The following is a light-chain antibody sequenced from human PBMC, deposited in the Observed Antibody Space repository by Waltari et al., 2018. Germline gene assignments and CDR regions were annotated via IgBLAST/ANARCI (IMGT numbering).Light chain of an antibody. J-gene: IGLJ1*01. CDR2: EAT. Sequence: QSALTQPASVSGSPGQSIPISCSGPRRYVRSFNLLSWYQHHPGKAPKLMIYEATKRPSGVSSRFSASKSGNTASLTISGLQAEDEAEYYCCSYAGSDTYVFGTGTKVTVL. CDR1: RRYVRSFNL. V-gene: IGLV2-23*01. CDR3: CSYAGSDTYV.